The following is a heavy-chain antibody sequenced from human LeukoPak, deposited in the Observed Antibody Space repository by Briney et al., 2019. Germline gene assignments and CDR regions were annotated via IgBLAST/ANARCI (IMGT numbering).Heavy chain of an antibody. V-gene: IGHV1-69*04. J-gene: IGHJ4*02. CDR1: GDTVDRFA. CDR2: IIPIFGIT. D-gene: IGHD4-17*01. CDR3: AEGPHDHGDFVFF. Sequence: SVKVSCKASGDTVDRFAITWVRLSPGQGLDWMGRIIPIFGITHYAPHFQGRLTITADTSTKTAYMELSSLKSDDTAVYYCAEGPHDHGDFVFFWGQGTLVTVIS.